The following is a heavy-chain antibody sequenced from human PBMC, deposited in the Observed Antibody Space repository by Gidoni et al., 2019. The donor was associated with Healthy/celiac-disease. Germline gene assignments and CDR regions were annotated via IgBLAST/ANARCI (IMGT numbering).Heavy chain of an antibody. D-gene: IGHD3-22*01. CDR1: GGSISSYY. CDR3: ARDHYDSSGYYYLYFDL. J-gene: IGHJ2*01. V-gene: IGHV4-4*07. Sequence: QAQLQEPGPVLVKPSEPLSLTCRVSGGSISSYYWSWIRQPAGKGLEWIGRIYTSGRTNYNPSLKSRVTMSVDTSKNQFSLKLSSVTAADTAVYYCARDHYDSSGYYYLYFDLWGRGTLVTVSS. CDR2: IYTSGRT.